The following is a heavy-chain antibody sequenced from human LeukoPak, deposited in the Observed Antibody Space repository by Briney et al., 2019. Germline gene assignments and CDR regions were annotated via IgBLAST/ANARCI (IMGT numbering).Heavy chain of an antibody. Sequence: PSETLSLTCAVYGGSFSGYYWSWIRQPPGKGLEWIGEINHSGSTNYNPSLKSRVTISVDTSKNQFSLKLSSVTAADTAVYYCARDGYKPFDYWGQGTLVTVSS. CDR1: GGSFSGYY. D-gene: IGHD5-24*01. J-gene: IGHJ4*02. CDR3: ARDGYKPFDY. CDR2: INHSGST. V-gene: IGHV4-34*01.